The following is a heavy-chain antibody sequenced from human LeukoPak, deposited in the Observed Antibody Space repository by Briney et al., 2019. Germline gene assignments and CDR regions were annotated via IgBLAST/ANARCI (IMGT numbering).Heavy chain of an antibody. V-gene: IGHV1-2*02. D-gene: IGHD2-15*01. CDR1: GYTFTGYY. J-gene: IGHJ6*02. Sequence: GASVKLSCKASGYTFTGYYMHWVRQAPGQGLEWMGWINRNSGGTNYAQKFQGRVTMTRDTSISTAYMELSRLRSDDTAVYYCARDGVVVAPFYYYYGMDVWGQGTTVTVSS. CDR3: ARDGVVVAPFYYYYGMDV. CDR2: INRNSGGT.